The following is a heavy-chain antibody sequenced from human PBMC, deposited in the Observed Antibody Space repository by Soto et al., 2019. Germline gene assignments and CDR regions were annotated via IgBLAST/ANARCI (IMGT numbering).Heavy chain of an antibody. Sequence: QVQVQESGPGLVKPSQIMSLTCTVSGGSVSSPDYYWSWIRQPTGKGLEWIGYISYTGSAYYNQSVKSRVTNALDMSSNQLPLKVTTVTAADTAAYYGVRGPLSHGDLWWFGPWGQGTLVTVSS. V-gene: IGHV4-30-4*01. CDR1: GGSVSSPDYY. J-gene: IGHJ5*02. D-gene: IGHD2-21*02. CDR2: ISYTGSA. CDR3: VRGPLSHGDLWWFGP.